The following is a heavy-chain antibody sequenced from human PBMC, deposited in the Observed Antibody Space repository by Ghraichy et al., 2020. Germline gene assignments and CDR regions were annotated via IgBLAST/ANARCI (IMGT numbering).Heavy chain of an antibody. V-gene: IGHV4-39*07. D-gene: IGHD6-19*01. CDR2: IYYSGST. J-gene: IGHJ4*02. CDR1: GGSISSSSYY. Sequence: SETLSLTCTVSGGSISSSSYYWGWIRQPPGKGLEWIGSIYYSGSTYYNPSLKSRVTISVDTSKNQFSLKLSSVTAADTAVYYCARDGIAVAGLAYWGQGTLVTASS. CDR3: ARDGIAVAGLAY.